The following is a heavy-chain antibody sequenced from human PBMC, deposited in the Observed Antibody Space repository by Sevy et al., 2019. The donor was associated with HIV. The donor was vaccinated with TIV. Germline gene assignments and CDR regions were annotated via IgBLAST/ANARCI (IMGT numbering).Heavy chain of an antibody. V-gene: IGHV3-30*03. Sequence: GGSLRLSCAASGFTFTSYGMHRVRQAPSKGLEWVAVISYDGSNKYYADSVKGRFTISRDKSKNTLYLQMNSLRAEDTAVYYCARAPRGYSYASFFDYWGQGTLVTVSS. CDR3: ARAPRGYSYASFFDY. D-gene: IGHD5-18*01. CDR2: ISYDGSNK. CDR1: GFTFTSYG. J-gene: IGHJ4*02.